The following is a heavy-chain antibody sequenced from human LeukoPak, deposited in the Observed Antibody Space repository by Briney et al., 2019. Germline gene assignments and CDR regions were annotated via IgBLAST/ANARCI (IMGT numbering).Heavy chain of an antibody. V-gene: IGHV1-8*01. Sequence: ASVKVSCKASGYTFTSYDINWVRQATGQGLEWMGWMNPNSGNTGYAQKFQGRVTMTRNTSISTAHVELSSLRSEDTAVYYCARGLRWYNSGIGYWGQGTLVTVSS. CDR1: GYTFTSYD. J-gene: IGHJ4*02. CDR3: ARGLRWYNSGIGY. D-gene: IGHD3-10*01. CDR2: MNPNSGNT.